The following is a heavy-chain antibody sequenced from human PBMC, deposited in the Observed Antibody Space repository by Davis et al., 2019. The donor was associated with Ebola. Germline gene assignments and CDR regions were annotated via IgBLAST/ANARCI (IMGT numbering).Heavy chain of an antibody. Sequence: GGSLRLSCAASGFTFSSYAMHWVRQAPGKGLEWVAVISYDGSNKYYADSVKGRFTISRDNSKNTLYLQMNSLRAEDTAVYYCARRSGSFDYWGQGTLVTVSS. CDR1: GFTFSSYA. J-gene: IGHJ4*02. CDR2: ISYDGSNK. V-gene: IGHV3-30-3*01. CDR3: ARRSGSFDY. D-gene: IGHD1-26*01.